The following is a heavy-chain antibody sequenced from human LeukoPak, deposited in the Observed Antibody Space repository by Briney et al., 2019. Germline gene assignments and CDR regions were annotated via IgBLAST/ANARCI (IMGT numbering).Heavy chain of an antibody. CDR2: ISPSGDIT. CDR3: ARDREVQGITIFGVVRSYFDY. D-gene: IGHD3-3*01. V-gene: IGHV3-23*01. CDR1: GFTFSTYG. J-gene: IGHJ4*02. Sequence: PGGTLRLSCAASGFTFSTYGMNWVRQAPGKGLEWVSGISPSGDITYYADSVMGRFSISRDNAKNSLYLQMNSLRAEDTAVYYCARDREVQGITIFGVVRSYFDYWGQGTLVTVSS.